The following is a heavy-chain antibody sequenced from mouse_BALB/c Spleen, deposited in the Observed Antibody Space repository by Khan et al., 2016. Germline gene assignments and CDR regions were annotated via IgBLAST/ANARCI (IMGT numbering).Heavy chain of an antibody. CDR1: GFTFTDYY. J-gene: IGHJ4*01. D-gene: IGHD2-12*01. V-gene: IGHV7-3*02. CDR2: IRNKVNGYTT. CDR3: ARDMECYDDAMDY. Sequence: EVELVESGGGLVQPGGSLRLSCATSGFTFTDYYMSWVRQPPGKALEWLGFIRNKVNGYTTEDSASVKGRFTISRDNSQSILYLQMNTLRAEDSATYYCARDMECYDDAMDYWGQGTSVTVSS.